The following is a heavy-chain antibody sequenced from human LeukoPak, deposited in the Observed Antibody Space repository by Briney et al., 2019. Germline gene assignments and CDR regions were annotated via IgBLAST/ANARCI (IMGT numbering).Heavy chain of an antibody. Sequence: SETLSLTCTVSGDSINSGRYYWSWIRQPAGKGLEWIGRIYISGSTNYNPSLKSRVTISVDTSKNQFSLKLSSVTAADTAVYYCARQGFRGSSWYGGYNWFDPWGQGTLVTVSS. CDR1: GDSINSGRYY. J-gene: IGHJ5*02. D-gene: IGHD6-13*01. CDR2: IYISGST. V-gene: IGHV4-61*02. CDR3: ARQGFRGSSWYGGYNWFDP.